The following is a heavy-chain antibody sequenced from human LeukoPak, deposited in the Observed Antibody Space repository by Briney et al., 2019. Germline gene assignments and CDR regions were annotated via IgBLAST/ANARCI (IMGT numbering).Heavy chain of an antibody. D-gene: IGHD7-27*01. Sequence: TLSLTCTVSGGSISSGGYYWSWIRQHPGKGLEWIGYIYYSGSTYYNPSLKSRFTIPVDTSKNQFSLMLSSVTAADTAVYYCARKAWGSSNWYFDLWGRGTLVTVSS. J-gene: IGHJ2*01. CDR1: GGSISSGGYY. CDR3: ARKAWGSSNWYFDL. CDR2: IYYSGST. V-gene: IGHV4-31*03.